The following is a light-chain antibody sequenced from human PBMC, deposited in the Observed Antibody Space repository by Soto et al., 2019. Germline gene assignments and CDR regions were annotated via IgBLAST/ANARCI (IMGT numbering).Light chain of an antibody. CDR1: QSISSW. V-gene: IGKV1-5*03. J-gene: IGKJ1*01. CDR2: KAS. CDR3: QQYNSYPWT. Sequence: DIQMTQSPSTLSASVGDRVTITCRASQSISSWLAWYQQKPGKAPKLLIYKASSLESGVPSRFSGSGSGTEFTLPISSLQPDDFATYYCQQYNSYPWTFGQGNKVEIK.